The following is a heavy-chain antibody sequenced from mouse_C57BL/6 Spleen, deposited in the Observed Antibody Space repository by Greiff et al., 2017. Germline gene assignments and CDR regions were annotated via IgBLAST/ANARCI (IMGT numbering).Heavy chain of an antibody. CDR3: ARDPYGSSFYAMDY. D-gene: IGHD1-1*01. CDR2: IDPSDSYT. J-gene: IGHJ4*01. CDR1: GYTFTSYW. Sequence: QVQLKQPGAELVRPGTSVKLSCKASGYTFTSYWMHWVKQRPGQGLEWIGVIDPSDSYTNYNQKFKGKATLTVDTSSSTAYMQLSSLTSEDSAVYYCARDPYGSSFYAMDYWGQGTSVTVSS. V-gene: IGHV1-59*01.